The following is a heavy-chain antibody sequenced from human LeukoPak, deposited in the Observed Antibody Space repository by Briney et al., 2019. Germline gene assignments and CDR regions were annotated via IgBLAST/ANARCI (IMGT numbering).Heavy chain of an antibody. J-gene: IGHJ4*02. V-gene: IGHV3-23*01. D-gene: IGHD5-24*01. CDR3: AKGGPQFFDY. CDR2: ISGSGGST. CDR1: RFTFSSSA. Sequence: GGFLRLSCAASRFTFSSSAMSWVRQAPGKGLERVSTISGSGGSTYSTDSVKGRFTISRDNSKSTLYLQMNSLRVEDTAIYYCAKGGPQFFDYWGQGTLVTVSS.